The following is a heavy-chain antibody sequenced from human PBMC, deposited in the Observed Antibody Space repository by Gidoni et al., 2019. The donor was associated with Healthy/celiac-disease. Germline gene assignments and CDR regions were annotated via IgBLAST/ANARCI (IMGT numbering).Heavy chain of an antibody. Sequence: QVQLVQSGSELKKPGASVKVSCKASGYTFTRYAMNWVRQAPGQGLEWMGWINTNTGNPTYAQGFTGRFVFSLDTSVSTAYLQISSLKAEDTAVYYCARPSERYDFWQSVEGPSFDPWGQGTLVTVSS. V-gene: IGHV7-4-1*02. D-gene: IGHD3-3*01. CDR2: INTNTGNP. J-gene: IGHJ5*02. CDR1: GYTFTRYA. CDR3: ARPSERYDFWQSVEGPSFDP.